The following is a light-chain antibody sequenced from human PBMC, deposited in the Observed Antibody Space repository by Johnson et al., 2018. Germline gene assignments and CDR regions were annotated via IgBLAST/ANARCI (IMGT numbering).Light chain of an antibody. J-gene: IGLJ1*01. CDR1: SSNIGNNY. Sequence: QSVLTQPPSVSAAPGQKVTISCSGSSSNIGNNYVSWYQQLPGTAPKLLIYENNKRPSGIPDRFSGSKSGTSATLGITGLQTGDEADYYCGKWESSLRAGNVFGTGTNVTVL. CDR2: ENN. CDR3: GKWESSLRAGNV. V-gene: IGLV1-51*02.